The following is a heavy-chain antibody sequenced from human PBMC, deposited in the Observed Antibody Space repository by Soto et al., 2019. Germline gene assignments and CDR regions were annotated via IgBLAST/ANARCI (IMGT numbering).Heavy chain of an antibody. V-gene: IGHV1-18*04. D-gene: IGHD6-19*01. CDR1: GYTFTSYG. CDR2: ISAYNGNT. CDR3: ARDIPSYSSGWDQYYYYYYGMDV. Sequence: QVQLVQSGAEVKKPGASVKVSCKASGYTFTSYGISWVRQAPGQGLEWMGWISAYNGNTNYAQKLQGRVTMTTDTSTSTADMELRSLRSDDTAVYYCARDIPSYSSGWDQYYYYYYGMDVWGQGTTVTVSS. J-gene: IGHJ6*02.